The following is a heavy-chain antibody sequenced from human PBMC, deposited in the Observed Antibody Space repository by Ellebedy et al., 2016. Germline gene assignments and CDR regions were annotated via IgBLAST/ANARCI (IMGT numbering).Heavy chain of an antibody. Sequence: GESLKISCAASGFTFSSYWMHWVRQAPGKGLVWVSRINGDGSSTTYADSVKGRFTISRDNAKNTLYLQMNSLRGEDTAVYYCARGVSSSIDYWGQGTLVTVSS. J-gene: IGHJ4*02. CDR1: GFTFSSYW. D-gene: IGHD6-6*01. CDR2: INGDGSST. CDR3: ARGVSSSIDY. V-gene: IGHV3-74*01.